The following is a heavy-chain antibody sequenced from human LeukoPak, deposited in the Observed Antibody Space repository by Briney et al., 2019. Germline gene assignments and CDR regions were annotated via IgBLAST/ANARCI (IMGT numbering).Heavy chain of an antibody. J-gene: IGHJ3*02. D-gene: IGHD6-13*01. CDR2: IVVGSGNT. CDR3: ARGFSSFDAFDI. V-gene: IGHV1-58*02. Sequence: SVKVSCKASGFTFTSSAMQWVRQARGQRLEWIGWIVVGSGNTNYAQKFQGRVTMTEDTSTDTAYMELSSLRSEDTAVYYCARGFSSFDAFDIWGQGTMVTVSS. CDR1: GFTFTSSA.